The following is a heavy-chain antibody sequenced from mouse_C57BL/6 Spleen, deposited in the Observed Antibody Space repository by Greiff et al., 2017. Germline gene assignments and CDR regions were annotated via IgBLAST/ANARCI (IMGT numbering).Heavy chain of an antibody. Sequence: QVQLQQSGAELVKPGASVKISCKASGYAFSSYWMNWVKQRPGKGLEWIGQIYPGDGDTNYNGKFKVKATLTADKSSSTAYMQLSSLTSEDSAVYFCARFITTVVGFDYWGQGTTLTVSS. CDR2: IYPGDGDT. CDR3: ARFITTVVGFDY. V-gene: IGHV1-80*01. CDR1: GYAFSSYW. J-gene: IGHJ2*01. D-gene: IGHD1-1*01.